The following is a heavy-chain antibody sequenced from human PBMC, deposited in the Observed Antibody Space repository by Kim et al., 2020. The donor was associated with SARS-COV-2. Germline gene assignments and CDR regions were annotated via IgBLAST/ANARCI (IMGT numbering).Heavy chain of an antibody. J-gene: IGHJ4*02. CDR2: ISYDGSNK. D-gene: IGHD6-13*01. CDR1: GFTFSSYG. V-gene: IGHV3-30*18. Sequence: GGSLRLSCAASGFTFSSYGMHWVRQAPGKGLEWVAVISYDGSNKYYADSVKGRFTISRDNSKNTLYLQMNSLRAEDTAVYYCAKDSEDSSSWTNFYYFDYWGQGTLVTVSS. CDR3: AKDSEDSSSWTNFYYFDY.